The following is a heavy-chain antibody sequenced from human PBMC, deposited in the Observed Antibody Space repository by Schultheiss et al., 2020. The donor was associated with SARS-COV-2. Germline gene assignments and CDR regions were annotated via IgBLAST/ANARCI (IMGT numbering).Heavy chain of an antibody. CDR3: ARRFFGWIQLMETGDGMDV. CDR1: GGSISSYY. CDR2: IYTSGST. Sequence: SETLSLTCTVSGGSISSYYWSWIRQPAGKGLEWIGRIYTSGSTNYNPSLKSRVTISVDTSKNQFSLKLSSVTAADTAVYYCARRFFGWIQLMETGDGMDVWGQGTTVTVSS. J-gene: IGHJ6*02. V-gene: IGHV4-4*07. D-gene: IGHD5-18*01.